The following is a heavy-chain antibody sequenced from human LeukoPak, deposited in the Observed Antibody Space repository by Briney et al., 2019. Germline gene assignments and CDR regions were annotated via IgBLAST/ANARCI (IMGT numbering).Heavy chain of an antibody. D-gene: IGHD6-19*01. J-gene: IGHJ4*02. CDR1: GFTFSSYG. Sequence: ARSLRLSCAASGFTFSSYGMHWVRQAPGKGLEWVAVISYDGSNKYYADSVKGRFTISRDNSKNTLYLQMNSLRAEDTAVYYCAKAFGRSIAVAGTVFDYWGQGTLVTVSS. CDR2: ISYDGSNK. CDR3: AKAFGRSIAVAGTVFDY. V-gene: IGHV3-30*18.